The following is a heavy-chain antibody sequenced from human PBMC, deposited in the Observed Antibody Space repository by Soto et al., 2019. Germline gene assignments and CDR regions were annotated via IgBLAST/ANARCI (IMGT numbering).Heavy chain of an antibody. CDR1: GFTFTSYA. D-gene: IGHD6-19*01. V-gene: IGHV3-23*01. CDR2: VSASGGST. CDR3: AKANSGWTRFEP. Sequence: GGSLRLSCAASGFTFTSYAMSWVRQAPGKGLEWVSSVSASGGSTYYADSVKGRFTISRDNSKNTLYLQMNSLRAEDTAVYYCAKANSGWTRFEPWGQGTLVTVSS. J-gene: IGHJ5*02.